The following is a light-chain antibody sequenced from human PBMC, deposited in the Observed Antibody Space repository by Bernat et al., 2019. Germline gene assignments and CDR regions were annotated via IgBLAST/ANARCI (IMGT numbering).Light chain of an antibody. CDR1: QGINTD. CDR3: QQSFTAPYT. CDR2: VAS. Sequence: DIQMTQSPSSLSASVGDRVTITCRAGQGINTDLNWYQHRPGQAPTLLIYVASALHTGVPSRFRGSGSGTDFTLTISSLQPEDFASYYCQQSFTAPYTFGQGTKVQIK. J-gene: IGKJ2*01. V-gene: IGKV1-39*01.